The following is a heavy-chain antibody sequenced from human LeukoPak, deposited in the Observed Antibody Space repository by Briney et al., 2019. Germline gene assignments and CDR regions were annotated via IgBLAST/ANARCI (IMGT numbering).Heavy chain of an antibody. CDR3: AKYCSGVSCYWYYYSGMDV. V-gene: IGHV3-23*01. Sequence: GASLRLSCAASGFTFSSYAMSWVRQAPGKGLEWVSAISGRGGSTYYADSVKGRLTISRDNSKNPLYLQMDSLGAEETAVYYCAKYCSGVSCYWYYYSGMDVWGQGTTVTVSS. D-gene: IGHD2-15*01. CDR1: GFTFSSYA. J-gene: IGHJ6*02. CDR2: ISGRGGST.